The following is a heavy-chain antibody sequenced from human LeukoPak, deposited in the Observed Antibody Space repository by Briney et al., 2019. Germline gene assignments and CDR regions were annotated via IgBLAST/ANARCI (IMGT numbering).Heavy chain of an antibody. J-gene: IGHJ6*02. Sequence: SETLSLTCAVYGGSFSGYYWSWIRQPPGKGLEWIGEINHSGSTNYNPSLKSRVTISVDTSKNQFSLKLSSVTAADTAVYYCARVWVTMVRGVNYYYYYGMDVWGQGTTVTVSS. D-gene: IGHD3-10*01. V-gene: IGHV4-34*01. CDR1: GGSFSGYY. CDR2: INHSGST. CDR3: ARVWVTMVRGVNYYYYYGMDV.